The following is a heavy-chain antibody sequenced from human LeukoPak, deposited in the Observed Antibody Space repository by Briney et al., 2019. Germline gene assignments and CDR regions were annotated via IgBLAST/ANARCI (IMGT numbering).Heavy chain of an antibody. V-gene: IGHV4-34*01. CDR2: INHSGST. CDR1: GGSFSGYY. Sequence: SETLSLTCAVYGGSFSGYYWSWIRQPPGKGLEWIGEINHSGSTNYYPSLKSRVTISVDTSKNQFSLKLSSVTAADTAVYYCARGWGQYYYDSSGYYRSGSTHDYWGQGTLVTVSS. J-gene: IGHJ4*02. CDR3: ARGWGQYYYDSSGYYRSGSTHDY. D-gene: IGHD3-22*01.